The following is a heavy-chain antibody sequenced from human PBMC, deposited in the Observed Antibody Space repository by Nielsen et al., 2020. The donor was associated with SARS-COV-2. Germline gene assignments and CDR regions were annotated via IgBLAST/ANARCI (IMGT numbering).Heavy chain of an antibody. J-gene: IGHJ6*02. CDR3: ARFLDPEVLRFLEWLSKWGYYYYGMDV. V-gene: IGHV3-21*01. Sequence: GGSLRLSCAASGFTFSSYSMNWVRQAPGKGLEWVSSISSSSSYIYYADSVKGRFTISRDNAKNSLYLQMNSLRAEDTAVYYCARFLDPEVLRFLEWLSKWGYYYYGMDVWGQGTTVTVSS. CDR2: ISSSSSYI. CDR1: GFTFSSYS. D-gene: IGHD3-3*01.